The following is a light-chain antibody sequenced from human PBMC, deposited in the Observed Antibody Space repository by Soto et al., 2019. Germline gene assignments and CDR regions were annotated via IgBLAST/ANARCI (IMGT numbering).Light chain of an antibody. CDR3: QQYHSWPPRT. CDR2: GAS. Sequence: IVMTQSPATLSVSPGERATLSCRASQSVSSNLAWYQQKPGQAPRLLIYGASTRATDMPGRFSGRGAGAEFTLTISSLQSEDFAVYYCQQYHSWPPRTFGQGTKVDIK. CDR1: QSVSSN. V-gene: IGKV3-15*01. J-gene: IGKJ1*01.